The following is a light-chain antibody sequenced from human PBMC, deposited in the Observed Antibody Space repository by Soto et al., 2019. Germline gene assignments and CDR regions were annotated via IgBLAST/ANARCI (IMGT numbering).Light chain of an antibody. V-gene: IGKV1-17*01. Sequence: DIQMTQSPSSLSASVGDRVTITCRASQDIRGDLGWYQQKPGKAPQRLISAASSLQSGVPSRFSGSGSGTEFTLTTSRLQPEDFATYYCLQHNNYPLTFGQGTKVEFK. CDR1: QDIRGD. J-gene: IGKJ1*01. CDR2: AAS. CDR3: LQHNNYPLT.